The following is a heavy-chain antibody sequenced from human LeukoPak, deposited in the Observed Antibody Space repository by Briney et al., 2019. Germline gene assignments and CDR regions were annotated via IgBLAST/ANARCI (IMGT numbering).Heavy chain of an antibody. CDR2: VMPLFNTP. D-gene: IGHD1-14*01. CDR3: ARVDRHHFYMDV. CDR1: GDTFNNYI. Sequence: SVTVSCKASGDTFNNYIVTWVRQAPGQGLEWMGGVMPLFNTPNYAQKFQGRITIITDASTHTSYMELRSLRSEDTAVYSCARVDRHHFYMDVWGKGTTVTVSS. J-gene: IGHJ6*03. V-gene: IGHV1-69*05.